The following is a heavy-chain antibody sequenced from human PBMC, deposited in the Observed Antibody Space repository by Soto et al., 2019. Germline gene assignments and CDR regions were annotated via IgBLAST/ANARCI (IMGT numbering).Heavy chain of an antibody. CDR1: GYTFTSYY. D-gene: IGHD3-10*01. V-gene: IGHV1-46*03. CDR3: ARVQTYGSGSHALDY. J-gene: IGHJ4*02. Sequence: ASVKVSCKASGYTFTSYYMHWVRQAPGQGLEWMGIINPSGGSTNYAQKFQGRVTMTRDTSTSTVYMELSSLRSEDTAVYYCARVQTYGSGSHALDYWGQGTLVTVSS. CDR2: INPSGGST.